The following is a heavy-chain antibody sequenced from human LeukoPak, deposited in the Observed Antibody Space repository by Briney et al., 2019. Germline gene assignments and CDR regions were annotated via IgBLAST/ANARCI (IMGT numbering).Heavy chain of an antibody. V-gene: IGHV3-23*01. D-gene: IGHD6-19*01. CDR3: VKGGWLDD. J-gene: IGHJ4*02. CDR1: GFNFNKYD. CDR2: ITGRSDKT. Sequence: PGGSLRLSCAASGFNFNKYDMTWARQAPGKGLEWVSTITGRSDKTYYTDSVKGRFVTSRDNSKDTLYLQMNSLRAEDTALYYCVKGGWLDDLGPGALVTVSS.